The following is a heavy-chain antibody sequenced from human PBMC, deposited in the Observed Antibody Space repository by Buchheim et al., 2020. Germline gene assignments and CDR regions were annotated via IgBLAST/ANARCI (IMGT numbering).Heavy chain of an antibody. CDR1: GGSISSSSYY. CDR2: IYYSGST. V-gene: IGHV4-39*07. D-gene: IGHD2-2*01. Sequence: QLQLQESGPGLVKPSETLSLTCTVSGGSISSSSYYWGWIRQPPGKGLEWIGSIYYSGSTYYNPSLQSRVNISVDTSKHQFSLKLSSVTAADTAVYYCARDRVVPAARYYYYGMDVWGQGTT. J-gene: IGHJ6*02. CDR3: ARDRVVPAARYYYYGMDV.